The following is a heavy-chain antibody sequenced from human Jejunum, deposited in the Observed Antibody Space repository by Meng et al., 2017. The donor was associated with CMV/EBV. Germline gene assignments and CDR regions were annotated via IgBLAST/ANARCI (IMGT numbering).Heavy chain of an antibody. CDR3: ARDNRGMDV. Sequence: LTCTVSGGSSDSYYWTWIRQPPGKGLEWIGYVYYSGSTNYNPSLKSRVTISVDTSNNQFSLKLRYVTAADTAVYYCARDNRGMDVWGQGTTVTVSS. V-gene: IGHV4-59*01. J-gene: IGHJ6*02. CDR2: VYYSGST. CDR1: GGSSDSYY.